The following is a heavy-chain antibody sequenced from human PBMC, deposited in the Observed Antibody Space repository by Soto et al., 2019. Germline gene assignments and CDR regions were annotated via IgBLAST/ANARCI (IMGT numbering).Heavy chain of an antibody. CDR3: ATVGTGSYNWFDP. CDR1: GFTFSRNW. J-gene: IGHJ5*02. D-gene: IGHD2-2*01. CDR2: INSDGTTT. V-gene: IGHV3-74*01. Sequence: EVQLVESGGGLVQPGGSLRLSCAASGFTFSRNWMHWVRQAPGKGLVWLSRINSDGTTTTYADSVKGRFTISRDNSKNTEYLQINHLRADDTAVYYCATVGTGSYNWFDPWGEGTLVTVSS.